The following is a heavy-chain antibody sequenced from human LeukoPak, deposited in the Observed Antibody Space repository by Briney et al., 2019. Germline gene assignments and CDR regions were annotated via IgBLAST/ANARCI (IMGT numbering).Heavy chain of an antibody. Sequence: ASVKVSCKASGYTFTGYYMHWVRQAPGQGLEWMGWINPNSGGTNYAQKFQGRVTMTRDTSISTAYMELSRLRSDDTAVYYCARTMVRGVSRGRNWFDPWGQGTLVTVSS. V-gene: IGHV1-2*02. CDR2: INPNSGGT. J-gene: IGHJ5*02. D-gene: IGHD3-10*01. CDR3: ARTMVRGVSRGRNWFDP. CDR1: GYTFTGYY.